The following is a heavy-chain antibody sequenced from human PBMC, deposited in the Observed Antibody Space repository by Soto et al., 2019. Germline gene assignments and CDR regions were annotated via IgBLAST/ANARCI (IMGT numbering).Heavy chain of an antibody. D-gene: IGHD2-21*02. J-gene: IGHJ4*02. V-gene: IGHV1-18*01. Sequence: QVQLVQSGTEVKKPGASVKVSCKASGYTFTSYGISWVRQAPGQRLEWMGWISAYTGNTNYAQNFQGRVTMTTDTSTTTAYMDLRSLRSDDTAVYYCARDCGGDCFPDYWGLGTLVTVSS. CDR1: GYTFTSYG. CDR3: ARDCGGDCFPDY. CDR2: ISAYTGNT.